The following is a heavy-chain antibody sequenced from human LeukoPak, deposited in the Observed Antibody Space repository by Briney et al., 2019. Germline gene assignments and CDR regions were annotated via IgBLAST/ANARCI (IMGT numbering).Heavy chain of an antibody. J-gene: IGHJ4*02. CDR3: ARDAGRGATFDY. CDR2: IYYSGST. CDR1: GGSISSYY. Sequence: PSETLSLTCTVSGGSISSYYWSWIRQPPGKALEWIGYIYYSGSTNYNPSLKSRVTISVDTSKNQFSLKLSSVTAADTAVYYCARDAGRGATFDYWGQGTLVTVSS. V-gene: IGHV4-59*01. D-gene: IGHD1-26*01.